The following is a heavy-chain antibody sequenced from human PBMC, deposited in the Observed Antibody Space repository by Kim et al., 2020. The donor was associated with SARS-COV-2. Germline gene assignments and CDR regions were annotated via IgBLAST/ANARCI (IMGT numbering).Heavy chain of an antibody. Sequence: SETLSLTCSVSGDSISNYYWSWIRQAPGKGLEWIGFLYYSGSTNYNPSVRSRVTISVDTSKNQFSLKLSSVTAADTAVYYCARHKWFGELLTPFFDYWGQGTLVTVSS. D-gene: IGHD3-10*01. J-gene: IGHJ4*02. CDR1: GDSISNYY. CDR3: ARHKWFGELLTPFFDY. CDR2: LYYSGST. V-gene: IGHV4-59*08.